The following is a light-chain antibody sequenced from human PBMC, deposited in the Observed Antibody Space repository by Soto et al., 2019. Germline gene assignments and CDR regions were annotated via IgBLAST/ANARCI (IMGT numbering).Light chain of an antibody. V-gene: IGLV2-8*01. Sequence: QSALTQPPSAYGSPGQSVTISCTGTSSDVGGYNYVSWYQQHPGKAPKLMIYEVSKRPSGVPDRFSGSKSGNTASLTVSGLQAEDEADYYCSSYAGNNNLVFGGGTELTVL. CDR3: SSYAGNNNLV. CDR2: EVS. CDR1: SSDVGGYNY. J-gene: IGLJ2*01.